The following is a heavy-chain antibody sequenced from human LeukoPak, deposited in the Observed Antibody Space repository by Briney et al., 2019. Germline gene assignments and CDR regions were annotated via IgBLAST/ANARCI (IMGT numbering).Heavy chain of an antibody. D-gene: IGHD2-15*01. CDR3: ARADSNWAHDY. CDR2: ISYDGSNK. Sequence: PGGSLRLSCAASGFTFSSYAMHWVRQAPGKGLEWVAVISYDGSNKNYADSVKGRFTISRDNAKNTLYLQMNSLRAEDTALYYCARADSNWAHDYWGQGTLVTVSS. V-gene: IGHV3-30-3*01. J-gene: IGHJ4*02. CDR1: GFTFSSYA.